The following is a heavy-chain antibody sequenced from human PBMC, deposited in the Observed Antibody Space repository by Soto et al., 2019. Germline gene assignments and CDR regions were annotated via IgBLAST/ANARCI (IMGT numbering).Heavy chain of an antibody. J-gene: IGHJ6*02. CDR1: GYTFTSHG. Sequence: GASVKVSCKASGYTFTSHGISWVRQAPGQGLEWMGWISAYNGNTNYAQKLQGRVTMTTDTSTSTAYMEPRSLRSDDTAVYYCAREEAGCSGGSCFYCYYGMDVWGQGTTVTVSS. D-gene: IGHD2-15*01. V-gene: IGHV1-18*01. CDR2: ISAYNGNT. CDR3: AREEAGCSGGSCFYCYYGMDV.